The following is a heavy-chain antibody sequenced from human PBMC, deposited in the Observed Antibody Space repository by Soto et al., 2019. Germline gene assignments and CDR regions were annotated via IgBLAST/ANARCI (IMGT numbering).Heavy chain of an antibody. Sequence: EVQLLESGGGLEQPGGSLRLSCGASGFAFITYGMSWVRQAPGKGVECVSTISGNGDTTHYADSVKGRFTISRDNSKNTVYLHMNSLRVDDTAIYYCAKFFWGVACPVDTFDYWGQGTLVPVSS. CDR2: ISGNGDTT. CDR1: GFAFITYG. V-gene: IGHV3-23*01. J-gene: IGHJ4*02. CDR3: AKFFWGVACPVDTFDY. D-gene: IGHD3-16*01.